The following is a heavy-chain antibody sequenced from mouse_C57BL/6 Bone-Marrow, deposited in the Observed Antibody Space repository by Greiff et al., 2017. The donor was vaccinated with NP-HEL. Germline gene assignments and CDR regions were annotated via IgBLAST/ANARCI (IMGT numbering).Heavy chain of an antibody. Sequence: EVQLQQSGPVLVKPGASVKMSCKASGYTFTDYYMNWVKQSHGKSLEWIGVINPYNGGTSYNQKFKGKATLTVDKSSSTAYMELNSLTSEDSAVYYCARDMVTTIYYAMDYWGQGTSVTVSS. CDR3: ARDMVTTIYYAMDY. V-gene: IGHV1-19*01. CDR1: GYTFTDYY. CDR2: INPYNGGT. D-gene: IGHD2-2*01. J-gene: IGHJ4*01.